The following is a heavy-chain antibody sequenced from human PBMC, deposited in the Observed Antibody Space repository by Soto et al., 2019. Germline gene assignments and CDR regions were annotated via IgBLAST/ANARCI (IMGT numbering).Heavy chain of an antibody. Sequence: PSETLSLTCTVSGGSINNHYWSWIRQPPGKGLEWLGYVYYNGITNYNPSLKSRVTISVDTSKNQFSLKLSSVTAADTAVYYCARGDLIAAAAFYYWGQGTLVTVSS. V-gene: IGHV4-59*11. CDR2: VYYNGIT. CDR1: GGSINNHY. J-gene: IGHJ4*02. CDR3: ARGDLIAAAAFYY. D-gene: IGHD6-13*01.